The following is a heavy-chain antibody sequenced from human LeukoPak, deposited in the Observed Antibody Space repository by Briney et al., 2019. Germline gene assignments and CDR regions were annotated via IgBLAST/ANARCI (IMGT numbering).Heavy chain of an antibody. Sequence: GGSLRLSCEASGFTFSRSWMFWVRQAPGKGLEWVAVTSSDLNVKLYADSVKGRFTISRDNSRSTLYLQMNSLRPEDTAIYYCAREGYYGSGSPPSLYFDYWGQGTLVTVSS. CDR2: TSSDLNVK. CDR3: AREGYYGSGSPPSLYFDY. D-gene: IGHD3-10*01. CDR1: GFTFSRSW. J-gene: IGHJ4*02. V-gene: IGHV3-30*03.